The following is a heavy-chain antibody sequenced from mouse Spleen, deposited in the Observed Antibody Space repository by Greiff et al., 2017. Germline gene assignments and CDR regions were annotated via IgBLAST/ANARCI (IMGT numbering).Heavy chain of an antibody. CDR2: ISSGGSYT. CDR1: GFTFSSYT. V-gene: IGHV5-6-4*01. D-gene: IGHD1-3*01. Sequence: EVHLVESGGGLVKPGGSLKLSCAASGFTFSSYTMSWVRQTPEKRLEWVATISSGGSYTYYPDSVKGRFTISRDNAKNTLYLQMSSLKSEDTAMYYCTSYIYWGQGTLVTVSA. J-gene: IGHJ3*01. CDR3: TSYIY.